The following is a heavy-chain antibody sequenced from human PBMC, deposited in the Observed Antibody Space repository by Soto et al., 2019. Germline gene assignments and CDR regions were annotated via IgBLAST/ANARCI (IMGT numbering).Heavy chain of an antibody. CDR3: ARAPSLVGDPTTYYYAMDV. CDR1: GGTFSSYA. Sequence: SVKVSCKASGGTFSSYAISWVRQAPGQGLEWMGGIIPIFGTANYAQKFQGRVTITADESTSTAYMELRSLRSEDTAVYYCARAPSLVGDPTTYYYAMDVWGQGTTVTVAS. J-gene: IGHJ6*02. D-gene: IGHD4-17*01. CDR2: IIPIFGTA. V-gene: IGHV1-69*13.